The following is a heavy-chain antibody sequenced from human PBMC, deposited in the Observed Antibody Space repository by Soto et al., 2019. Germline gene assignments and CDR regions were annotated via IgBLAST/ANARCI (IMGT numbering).Heavy chain of an antibody. D-gene: IGHD3-16*01. V-gene: IGHV1-69*01. CDR2: IIPIFSSR. CDR3: ARGETYLGV. Sequence: QVQLVQSGAEVKKPGSSVKVSCKTSRDTFNKYAFNWVQQAPGQGLEWMGWIIPIFSSRNYAEKFQGRVTITADDSTSTAYMELRSLRFEDTAVYYCARGETYLGVWGQGTTVPVSS. J-gene: IGHJ6*02. CDR1: RDTFNKYA.